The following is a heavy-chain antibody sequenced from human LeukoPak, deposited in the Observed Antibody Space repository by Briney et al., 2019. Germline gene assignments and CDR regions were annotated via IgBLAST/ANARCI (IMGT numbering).Heavy chain of an antibody. D-gene: IGHD2-21*02. V-gene: IGHV4-61*02. CDR3: ARGARDLSPVIPVRNAFHI. CDR2: IHTTGTT. CDR1: GGSINSGSDY. Sequence: SETLSLTCTVSGGSINSGSDYWTCIRRPAGKGLECIGRIHTTGTTTYNPSIESRVTISKDTSNHRFSLKLSSVTAAGTAVYYCARGARDLSPVIPVRNAFHIWGPGTIVTVSS. J-gene: IGHJ3*02.